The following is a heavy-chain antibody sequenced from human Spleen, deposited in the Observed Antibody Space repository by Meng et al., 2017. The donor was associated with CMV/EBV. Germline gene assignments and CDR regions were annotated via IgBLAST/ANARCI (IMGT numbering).Heavy chain of an antibody. J-gene: IGHJ6*02. Sequence: SVKVSCKASGGTFSSYAISWVRQAPGQGLEWMGGIIPIFGTANYAQKFQGRVTITTDESTSTAYMELSSLRSEGTAVYYCARDPGYWNDDPTPMGYYYGMDAWGQGTTVTVSS. D-gene: IGHD3-22*01. CDR2: IIPIFGTA. CDR1: GGTFSSYA. V-gene: IGHV1-69*05. CDR3: ARDPGYWNDDPTPMGYYYGMDA.